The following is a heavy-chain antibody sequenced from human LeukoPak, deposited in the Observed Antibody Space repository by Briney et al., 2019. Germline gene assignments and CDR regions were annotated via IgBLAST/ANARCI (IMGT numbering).Heavy chain of an antibody. CDR2: ISSTSSYI. J-gene: IGHJ5*02. Sequence: GGSLRLSCAASGFTLISYNMNWVRQAPGKGLEWVSSISSTSSYIYYADSVKGRFTISRDNAKNSLYLQMNSLRAEDTAVYYCARVYEQQLTRGWFDPWGQGTLVTVSS. D-gene: IGHD6-13*01. CDR3: ARVYEQQLTRGWFDP. V-gene: IGHV3-21*01. CDR1: GFTLISYN.